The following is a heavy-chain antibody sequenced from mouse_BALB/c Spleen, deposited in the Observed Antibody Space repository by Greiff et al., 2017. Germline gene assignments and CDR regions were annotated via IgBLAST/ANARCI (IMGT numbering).Heavy chain of an antibody. J-gene: IGHJ2*01. CDR1: GFTFSSYA. D-gene: IGHD1-1*01. CDR3: ARGLDDYGSSYDY. CDR2: ISSGGST. Sequence: EVKLVESGGGLVKPGGSLKLSCAASGFTFSSYAMSWVRQTPEKRLEWVASISSGGSTYYPDSVKGRFTISRDNARNILYLQMSSLRSEDTAMYYCARGLDDYGSSYDYWGQGTTLTVSS. V-gene: IGHV5-6-5*01.